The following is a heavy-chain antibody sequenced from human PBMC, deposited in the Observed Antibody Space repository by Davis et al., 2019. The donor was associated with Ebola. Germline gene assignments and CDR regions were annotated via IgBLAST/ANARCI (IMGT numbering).Heavy chain of an antibody. Sequence: GESLKISCAASGFAFSNSWMHWVRQAPGKGLVRVSRINTDGSTISYADSVKGRFTISRDNAKNSLYLQINSLRAEDTAVYHCARHALSLGGRDFDYWGQGTLVAVSS. D-gene: IGHD2-15*01. CDR1: GFAFSNSW. CDR3: ARHALSLGGRDFDY. J-gene: IGHJ4*02. V-gene: IGHV3-74*01. CDR2: INTDGSTI.